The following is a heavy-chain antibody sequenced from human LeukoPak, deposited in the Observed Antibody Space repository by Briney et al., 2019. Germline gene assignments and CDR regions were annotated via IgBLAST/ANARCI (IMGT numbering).Heavy chain of an antibody. CDR1: GDTFISYG. V-gene: IGHV1-69*06. Sequence: GASVKVSCKASGDTFISYGITWVRQAPGQGPEWMGGIIPLFGTSNYPQKFQGRVTITADKSTTTAYMELKRLTSEDTAVYYCTRFDFGGYQGDIFDIWGQGTTVTVTS. D-gene: IGHD3-10*01. J-gene: IGHJ3*02. CDR2: IIPLFGTS. CDR3: TRFDFGGYQGDIFDI.